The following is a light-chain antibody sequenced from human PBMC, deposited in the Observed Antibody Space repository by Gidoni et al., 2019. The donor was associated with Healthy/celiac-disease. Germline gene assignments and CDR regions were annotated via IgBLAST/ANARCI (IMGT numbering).Light chain of an antibody. J-gene: IGKJ2*01. Sequence: DDVLTQSPLALPVTRGQPASISCRSTQSLVYSDGNTYLHWLQQRPCQSPSRLIYKVYNRDSGVPDRFSGSGSRTDFTLNISWVDAGDVGLYYCMQGTHWPLYTFGQGTQLEIK. CDR1: QSLVYSDGNTY. CDR2: KVY. V-gene: IGKV2-30*01. CDR3: MQGTHWPLYT.